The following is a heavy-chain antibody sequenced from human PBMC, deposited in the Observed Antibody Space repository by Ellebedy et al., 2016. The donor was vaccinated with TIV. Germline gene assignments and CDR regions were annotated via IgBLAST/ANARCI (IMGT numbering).Heavy chain of an antibody. J-gene: IGHJ5*02. CDR1: GFTFNIYE. CDR2: ISSSGTTI. D-gene: IGHD3-22*01. Sequence: PGGSLRLSCAASGFTFNIYEMNWVRQAPGKGLEWVSYISSSGTTIYYADSVKGRFTISRDNAKNSLYLQMNSLRAEDTAVYYCARDSYYLPSGLNWFDPWGQGTLVTVSS. V-gene: IGHV3-48*03. CDR3: ARDSYYLPSGLNWFDP.